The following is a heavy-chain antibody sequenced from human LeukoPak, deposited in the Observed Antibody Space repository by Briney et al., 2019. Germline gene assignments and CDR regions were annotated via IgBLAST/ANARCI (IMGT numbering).Heavy chain of an antibody. J-gene: IGHJ6*02. CDR1: GFTFSSYG. CDR2: ISYDGSNK. CDR3: ARESYDFWSGSHYYYYGMDV. D-gene: IGHD3-3*01. V-gene: IGHV3-30*03. Sequence: GGSLRLSCAASGFTFSSYGMHWVRQAPGKGLEWVAVISYDGSNKYYADSVKGRFTISRDNSKNTLYLQMNSLRAEDTAVYYCARESYDFWSGSHYYYYGMDVWGQGTTVTVSS.